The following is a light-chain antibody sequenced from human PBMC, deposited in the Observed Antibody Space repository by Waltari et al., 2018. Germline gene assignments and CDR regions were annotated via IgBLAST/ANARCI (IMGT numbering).Light chain of an antibody. CDR2: KAS. CDR1: ESISSC. CDR3: QQYKSFPLT. V-gene: IGKV1-5*03. Sequence: DIAMTRSLSTMCESAGDRCTITCRASESISSCLAWYQQKPVKAPKLLSYKASTVETGVPSRFRGSESGTEFTLTISSLQPDDFASYYCQQYKSFPLTFGGGTKVEI. J-gene: IGKJ4*01.